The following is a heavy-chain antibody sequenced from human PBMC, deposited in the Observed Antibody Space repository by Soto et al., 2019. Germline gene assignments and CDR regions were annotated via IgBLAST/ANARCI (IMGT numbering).Heavy chain of an antibody. D-gene: IGHD3-10*01. Sequence: QVQLVQSGAEVKKPGSSVKVSCKASGGTFSSYAISWVRQAPGQGLEWMGGIIPIFGTANYAQKLQGRVTMTADESTSTAYMELSSLRSEDTAVYYCARDLEGYATWSYYPQPYYDYWGQGILVTVSS. CDR2: IIPIFGTA. V-gene: IGHV1-69*01. J-gene: IGHJ4*02. CDR1: GGTFSSYA. CDR3: ARDLEGYATWSYYPQPYYDY.